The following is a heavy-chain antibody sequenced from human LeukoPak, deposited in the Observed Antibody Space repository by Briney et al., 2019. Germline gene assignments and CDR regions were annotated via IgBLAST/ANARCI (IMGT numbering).Heavy chain of an antibody. J-gene: IGHJ6*02. CDR2: IIPILGIA. D-gene: IGHD3-9*01. CDR1: GGTFSSYA. V-gene: IGHV1-69*04. CDR3: ARVDWLSHYYYYGMDV. Sequence: GASVKVSCKASGGTFSSYAISWVRQAPGQGLEWMGRIIPILGIANYAQKFQGRVTITADKSTSTAYMELSSLRSEDTAVYYCARVDWLSHYYYYGMDVWGQGTTVTVSS.